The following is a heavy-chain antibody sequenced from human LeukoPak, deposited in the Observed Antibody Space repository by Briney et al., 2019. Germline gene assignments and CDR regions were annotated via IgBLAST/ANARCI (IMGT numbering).Heavy chain of an antibody. CDR3: AKDSSGWHRACFDY. J-gene: IGHJ4*02. CDR2: ISGSGDST. D-gene: IGHD6-19*01. CDR1: GFTFSSYA. V-gene: IGHV3-23*01. Sequence: PGGSLRLSCAASGFTFSSYAMSWVRQAPGKGLEWVSAISGSGDSTYYADSVKGRFTISRDNSKNTLYLQMNSLRAEDTAVYYCAKDSSGWHRACFDYWGQGTLVTVSS.